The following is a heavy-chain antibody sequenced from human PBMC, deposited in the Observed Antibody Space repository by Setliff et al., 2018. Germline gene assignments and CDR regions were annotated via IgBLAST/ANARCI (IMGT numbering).Heavy chain of an antibody. D-gene: IGHD3-22*01. CDR1: GGSFSGYY. V-gene: IGHV4-34*01. Sequence: KTSETLSLTCAVSGGSFSGYYWSWIRQPPGKGPEWIGEIDQSGITNYNPSLKSRVTISIDTSKNQFSLRLSSVTATDTAVYYCARGRRITMIVVPPGVFDIWGQGTMVTVSS. CDR2: IDQSGIT. J-gene: IGHJ3*02. CDR3: ARGRRITMIVVPPGVFDI.